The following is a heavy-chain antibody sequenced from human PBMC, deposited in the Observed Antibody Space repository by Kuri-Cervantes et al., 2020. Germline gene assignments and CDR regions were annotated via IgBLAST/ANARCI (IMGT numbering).Heavy chain of an antibody. V-gene: IGHV1-2*02. CDR1: GYTFTGYY. CDR3: ARTYDWGFGAYYYYYYMDV. Sequence: ASVKVSCKASGYTFTGYYMHWVRQAPGQGLEWMGWINPNSGGTNYAQKFQGRVTMTRNTSISTAFMELSSLRSEDTAVYYCARTYDWGFGAYYYYYYMDVWGRGTTVTVSS. CDR2: INPNSGGT. J-gene: IGHJ6*03. D-gene: IGHD3-16*01.